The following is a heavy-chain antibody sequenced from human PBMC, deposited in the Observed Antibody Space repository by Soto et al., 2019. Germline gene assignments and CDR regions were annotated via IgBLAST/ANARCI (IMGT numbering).Heavy chain of an antibody. CDR1: GFTFSSYA. J-gene: IGHJ5*02. CDR2: ISGSGGST. CDR3: AKGSTVTTRVNWFDP. Sequence: HPGGSLRLSCAASGFTFSSYAMSWVRQAPGKGLEWVSAISGSGGSTYYADSVKGRFTISRDNSKNTLYLQMNSLRAEDTAVYYCAKGSTVTTRVNWFDPWGQGTLVTVSS. V-gene: IGHV3-23*01. D-gene: IGHD4-4*01.